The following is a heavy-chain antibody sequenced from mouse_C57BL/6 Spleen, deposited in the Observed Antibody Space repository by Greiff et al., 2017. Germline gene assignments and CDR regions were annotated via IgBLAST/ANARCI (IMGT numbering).Heavy chain of an antibody. CDR1: GFKFTDYN. V-gene: IGHV1-22*01. D-gene: IGHD3-2*02. CDR2: INPNNGGT. J-gene: IGHJ2*01. CDR3: AKTAQALDY. Sequence: VQLQQSGPELVKPGASVKMSCKASGFKFTDYNMHWVKQSHGKSLEWIGYINPNNGGTSYNPKVKGTATLTVNKSSSTSYMELRSLTSEDSAGYYCAKTAQALDYWGQGTTLTVSS.